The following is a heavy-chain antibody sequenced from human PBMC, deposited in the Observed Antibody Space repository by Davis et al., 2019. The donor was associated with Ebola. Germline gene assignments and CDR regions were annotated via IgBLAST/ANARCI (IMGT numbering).Heavy chain of an antibody. V-gene: IGHV3-15*07. CDR1: GFTFSNAW. CDR3: VTGVDS. Sequence: GESLKISCAASGFTFSNAWMNWLRQAPGKGLEWVGSIKSQTDGGTTDYAAPVKGRFTISRDDSNNTLYLQINNRKTEDTAVYYCVTGVDSWGQGTLVTVSS. CDR2: IKSQTDGGTT. J-gene: IGHJ4*02.